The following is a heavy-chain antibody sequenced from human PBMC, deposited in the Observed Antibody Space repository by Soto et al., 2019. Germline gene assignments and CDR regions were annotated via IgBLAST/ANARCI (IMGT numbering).Heavy chain of an antibody. CDR3: AKVGDSIYVWDYFDS. CDR1: GFTFSSYA. Sequence: GSLRLSCAASGFTFSSYAMSWVRQAPGKGLEWVSAISGSGGSTYYADSVKGRFTISRDDSKNTLYLQMNSLRAEDTAVYYCAKVGDSIYVWDYFDSWGQGTLVTVSS. V-gene: IGHV3-23*01. D-gene: IGHD3-16*01. J-gene: IGHJ4*02. CDR2: ISGSGGST.